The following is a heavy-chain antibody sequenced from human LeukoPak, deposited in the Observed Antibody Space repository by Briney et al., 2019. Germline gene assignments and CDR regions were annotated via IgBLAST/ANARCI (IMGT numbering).Heavy chain of an antibody. D-gene: IGHD5-18*01. J-gene: IGHJ6*02. CDR1: GFTFTTYW. Sequence: PGGSLRLSCAASGFTFTTYWMHWVRQAPGKGLVWVSHINSDGSITSYADSVKGRFTISRHNATNTLYLQMNSLRAEDTAVYSCARDAVDTANAVWGQGTTVTVSS. CDR3: ARDAVDTANAV. V-gene: IGHV3-74*01. CDR2: INSDGSIT.